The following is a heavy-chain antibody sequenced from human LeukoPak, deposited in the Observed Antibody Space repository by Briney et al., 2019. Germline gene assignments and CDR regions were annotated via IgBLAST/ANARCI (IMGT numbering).Heavy chain of an antibody. Sequence: SETLSLTCTVSGGSLSSYYWTWIRQPPGKGLERIGYIFYSGSTNYNPSLKSRISISVDTSKNQFSLKLSSVTAADAAVYYCARLRGNYFPDYWGLGALVTVSS. D-gene: IGHD4-11*01. CDR3: ARLRGNYFPDY. V-gene: IGHV4-59*01. CDR1: GGSLSSYY. J-gene: IGHJ4*02. CDR2: IFYSGST.